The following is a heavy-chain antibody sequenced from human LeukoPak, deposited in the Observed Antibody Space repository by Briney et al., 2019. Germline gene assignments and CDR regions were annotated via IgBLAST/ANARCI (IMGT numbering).Heavy chain of an antibody. CDR2: FDPEDGET. Sequence: ASVKVSCKVSGYTLTELSMHWVRQAPGKGLEWMGGFDPEDGETIYAQKFQGRVTITRDTSASTAYMELSSLRSEDTAVYYCARGGRGIAAAGDYWGQGTLVTVSS. V-gene: IGHV1-24*01. CDR1: GYTLTELS. D-gene: IGHD6-13*01. J-gene: IGHJ4*02. CDR3: ARGGRGIAAAGDY.